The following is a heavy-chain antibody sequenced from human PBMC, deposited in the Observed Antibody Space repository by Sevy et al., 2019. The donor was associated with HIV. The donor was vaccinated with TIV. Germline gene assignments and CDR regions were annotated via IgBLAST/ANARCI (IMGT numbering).Heavy chain of an antibody. V-gene: IGHV3-33*01. CDR2: IGYDGSNK. CDR3: ARDPRMYGDYLLAYFDY. D-gene: IGHD2-8*01. J-gene: IGHJ4*02. CDR1: GFTPSTYG. Sequence: GGSLRLSCAASGFTPSTYGMHWVRQAPGKGLEWVAVIGYDGSNKYYADSVRGRFTISRDNSKNTLFLKMDSLGGEDTAVYYCARDPRMYGDYLLAYFDYWGQGTLVTVSS.